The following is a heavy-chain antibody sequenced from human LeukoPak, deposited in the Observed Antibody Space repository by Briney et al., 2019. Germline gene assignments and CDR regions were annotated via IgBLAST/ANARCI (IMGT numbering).Heavy chain of an antibody. J-gene: IGHJ4*02. CDR3: AKRGVRGSYYFDH. D-gene: IGHD3-10*01. V-gene: IGHV3-23*01. Sequence: PGGSLRLSCAASGFTFSSYAMTWVRQAPGKGLEWVSTMSSTDGTTFYADPVKGRFTISSDNSKNILYLQMNNLRAEDTAVYHCAKRGVRGSYYFDHWGQGTLVTVSS. CDR1: GFTFSSYA. CDR2: MSSTDGTT.